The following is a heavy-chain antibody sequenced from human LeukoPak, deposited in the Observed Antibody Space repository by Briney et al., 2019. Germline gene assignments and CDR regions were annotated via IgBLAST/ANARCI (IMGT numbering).Heavy chain of an antibody. D-gene: IGHD2-2*02. CDR3: ASHETVTSYHSFDY. Sequence: SETLSLTCTVSGGSISGYYWSWIRQPPGKGLEWIGYIYYSGSTNYNPSLKSRVTISVDTSKNQFSLKLSSVTAADTAVYYCASHETVTSYHSFDYWGQGTLVTVSS. CDR2: IYYSGST. V-gene: IGHV4-59*01. CDR1: GGSISGYY. J-gene: IGHJ4*02.